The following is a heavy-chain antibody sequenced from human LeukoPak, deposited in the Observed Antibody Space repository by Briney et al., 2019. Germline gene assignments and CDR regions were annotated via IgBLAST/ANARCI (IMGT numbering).Heavy chain of an antibody. J-gene: IGHJ4*02. D-gene: IGHD2-2*01. V-gene: IGHV3-48*03. CDR2: ISSSGSTI. Sequence: GGSLRLSCAASGFTFSSYEMNWVRLAPGKGLEWVSYISSSGSTIYYADSVKGRFTISRDNAKNSLYLQMSSLRAEDTAVYYCARVLPAATGVTFDYWGQGTLVTVSS. CDR3: ARVLPAATGVTFDY. CDR1: GFTFSSYE.